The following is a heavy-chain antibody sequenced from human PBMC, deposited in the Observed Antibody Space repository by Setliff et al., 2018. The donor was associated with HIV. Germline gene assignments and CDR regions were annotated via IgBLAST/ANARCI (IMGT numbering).Heavy chain of an antibody. CDR1: GFTFSSYS. V-gene: IGHV3-21*01. CDR2: ISSSSSYI. J-gene: IGHJ6*04. Sequence: LRLSCAASGFTFSSYSMNWVRQAPGKGLEWVSSISSSSSYIYYADSVKGRFTISRDNAKNSLSLQVNSLRAEDTAVYYCARGGAFDWLFLDVWGKGTTVTVSS. D-gene: IGHD3-9*01. CDR3: ARGGAFDWLFLDV.